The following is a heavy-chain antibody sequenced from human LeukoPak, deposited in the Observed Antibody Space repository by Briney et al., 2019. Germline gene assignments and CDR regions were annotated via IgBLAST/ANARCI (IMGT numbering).Heavy chain of an antibody. CDR3: ARASPERHYYDSSGYPDY. D-gene: IGHD3-22*01. CDR2: IKQDGSEK. Sequence: GGSLRLSCAASGFTFSSYWMSWVRQAPGKGLEWVANIKQDGSEKYYVDSVKGRFTISRDNAKNSLYLQMNSLRAEDTAVYYCARASPERHYYDSSGYPDYWGQGTLVTVSS. V-gene: IGHV3-7*01. CDR1: GFTFSSYW. J-gene: IGHJ4*02.